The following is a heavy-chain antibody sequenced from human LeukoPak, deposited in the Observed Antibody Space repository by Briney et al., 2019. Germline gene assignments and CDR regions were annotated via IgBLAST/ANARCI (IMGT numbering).Heavy chain of an antibody. CDR2: IYHSGST. CDR1: GGSISSGGYS. CDR3: ARSGGYYGRDAFDI. V-gene: IGHV4-30-2*01. D-gene: IGHD1-26*01. J-gene: IGHJ3*02. Sequence: PSETLSLTCAVSGGSISSGGYSWSWIRQPPGKGLEWIGYIYHSGSTYYNPSLKSRVTISVDRSKNQFSLKLSSVTAADTAVYYCARSGGYYGRDAFDIWGQGTMVTVSS.